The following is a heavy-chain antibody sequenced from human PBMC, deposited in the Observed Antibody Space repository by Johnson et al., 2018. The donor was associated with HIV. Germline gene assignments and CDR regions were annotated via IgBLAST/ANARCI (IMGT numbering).Heavy chain of an antibody. V-gene: IGHV3-30-3*01. Sequence: VQLVESGGGVVQPGRSLRLPCAASGFTFSTYAMNWVRQAPGKGLEWVALISYDGSNKYYADSVKGRFTISRDNSKNTLYVQMNSLRAEYTAVYYCARRDTYYYDSTPGAFDIWGQGTMVTVSS. CDR2: ISYDGSNK. CDR1: GFTFSTYA. J-gene: IGHJ3*02. D-gene: IGHD3-22*01. CDR3: ARRDTYYYDSTPGAFDI.